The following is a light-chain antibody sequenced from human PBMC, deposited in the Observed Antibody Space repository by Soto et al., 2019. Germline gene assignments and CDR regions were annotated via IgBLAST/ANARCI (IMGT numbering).Light chain of an antibody. CDR3: QQYGRSPFT. V-gene: IGKV3-20*01. CDR1: QSVNLNY. CDR2: GAS. Sequence: EIVLTQSPGTLSLSPGERATLSCRASQSVNLNYLAWYQQKPGQAPRLLIYGASSRATGIPDRFSGSESGTEFTLTVSRLEPEDFAVYYCQQYGRSPFTFGPGTKVDIK. J-gene: IGKJ3*01.